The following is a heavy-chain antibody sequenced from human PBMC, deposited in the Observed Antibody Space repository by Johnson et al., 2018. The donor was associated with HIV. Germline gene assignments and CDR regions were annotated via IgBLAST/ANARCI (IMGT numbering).Heavy chain of an antibody. CDR1: GFTVSNKY. D-gene: IGHD2-21*01. V-gene: IGHV3-20*04. J-gene: IGHJ3*01. Sequence: VQLVESGGGLVQPGGSLRLSCAASGFTVSNKYMTWVRQSPWKGLEWVSGINWNGGSTGYADSVKGRFTISRDNAKNSLYLQMNSLRAEDTAVYYCARYCGGDCYPHYDALDLWGQGTMVTVSS. CDR3: ARYCGGDCYPHYDALDL. CDR2: INWNGGST.